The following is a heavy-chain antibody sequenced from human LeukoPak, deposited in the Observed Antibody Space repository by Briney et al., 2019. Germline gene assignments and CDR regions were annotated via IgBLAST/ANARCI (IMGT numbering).Heavy chain of an antibody. CDR3: ARVTAMVTVGYYYYMDV. Sequence: WASVKVSCKASGYTFTGYYMHWVRQAPGQGLEWMGWINPNSGGTNYAQKFQGRVTMTRDTSISTAYMELSRLRSDDTAVYYCARVTAMVTVGYYYYMDVWGKGTTVTVSS. CDR1: GYTFTGYY. CDR2: INPNSGGT. V-gene: IGHV1-2*02. J-gene: IGHJ6*03. D-gene: IGHD5-18*01.